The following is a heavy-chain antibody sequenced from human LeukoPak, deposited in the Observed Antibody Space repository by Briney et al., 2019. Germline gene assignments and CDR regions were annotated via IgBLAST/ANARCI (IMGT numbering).Heavy chain of an antibody. D-gene: IGHD3-22*01. V-gene: IGHV4-59*11. CDR3: ARVIDYYESSGYYNYYYYMDV. Sequence: PSETLSLTCTVSGGSISSRYWSWIRQPPGKGLEWIGYIHYSGSTNYNPSLRSRVTISVDTSKNQFSLKLSSVTAADTAVYYCARVIDYYESSGYYNYYYYMDVWGKGTTVTVSS. CDR2: IHYSGST. CDR1: GGSISSRY. J-gene: IGHJ6*03.